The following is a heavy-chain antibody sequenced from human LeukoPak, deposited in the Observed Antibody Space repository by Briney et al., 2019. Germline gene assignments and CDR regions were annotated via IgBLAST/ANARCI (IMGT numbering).Heavy chain of an antibody. J-gene: IGHJ4*02. CDR1: GFTFSSYW. D-gene: IGHD2/OR15-2a*01. V-gene: IGHV3-74*01. Sequence: GGSLRLSCAASGFTFSSYWMHWVRQAPGKGLVWVSRINSDGSSTSYADSMKGRFTISRDNAKNSLHLQMNSLRAEDTAIYYCARETDSTLFDYWGQGTLVTVSS. CDR3: ARETDSTLFDY. CDR2: INSDGSST.